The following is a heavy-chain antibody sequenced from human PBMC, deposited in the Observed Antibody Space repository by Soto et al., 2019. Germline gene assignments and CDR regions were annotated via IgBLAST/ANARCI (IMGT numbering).Heavy chain of an antibody. V-gene: IGHV3-74*01. CDR2: INSDGSST. CDR1: GFTFSSYW. CDR3: ARVGRGIFGVGVNYFDY. J-gene: IGHJ4*02. Sequence: EVQLVVSGGGLVQPGGSLRLSCAASGFTFSSYWMHWVRQAPGKGLVWVSRINSDGSSTSYADSVKGRFTISRDNAKNTLYLQMNSLRAEDTAVYYCARVGRGIFGVGVNYFDYWGQGTLVTVSS. D-gene: IGHD3-3*01.